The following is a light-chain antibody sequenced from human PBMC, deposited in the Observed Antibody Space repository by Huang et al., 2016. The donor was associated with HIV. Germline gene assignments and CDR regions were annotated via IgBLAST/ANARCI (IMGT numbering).Light chain of an antibody. J-gene: IGKJ1*01. Sequence: EIVLTQSPATLSLSPGEGATLSCRASQSIGSYLAWYQQRPGQAPRVLIYDASVRATGSPARFSGRGSGTDLTLTISSLGPEDYAVYYCQQRNNWPPWTFGQGTKVELK. CDR3: QQRNNWPPWT. CDR2: DAS. V-gene: IGKV3-11*01. CDR1: QSIGSY.